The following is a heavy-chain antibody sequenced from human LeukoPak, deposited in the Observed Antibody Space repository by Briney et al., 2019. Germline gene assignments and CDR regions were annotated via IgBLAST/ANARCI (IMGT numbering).Heavy chain of an antibody. V-gene: IGHV4-38-2*01. Sequence: SETLSLTCAVSGYSISSGYYWGWIRQPPGKGLEWIGRIYHSGSTYYNPSLKSRVTISVDTSKNQFSLKLSSVTAADTAVYYCARTPDANWFDPWGQGTLVTVSS. CDR2: IYHSGST. J-gene: IGHJ5*02. CDR1: GYSISSGYY. CDR3: ARTPDANWFDP.